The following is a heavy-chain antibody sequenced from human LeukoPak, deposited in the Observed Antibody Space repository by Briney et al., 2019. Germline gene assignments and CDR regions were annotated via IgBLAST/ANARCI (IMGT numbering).Heavy chain of an antibody. CDR1: GFTFSSYE. J-gene: IGHJ4*02. CDR3: ARDLGGYYEIDY. CDR2: ISSSGSTI. D-gene: IGHD3-22*01. Sequence: GGSLRLSCAASGFTFSSYEMNWVRQAPGKGLEGVSYISSSGSTIYYADSVKGRFTISRDNAKNSLYLQMNSLRAEDTAVYYCARDLGGYYEIDYWGQGTLVTVSS. V-gene: IGHV3-48*03.